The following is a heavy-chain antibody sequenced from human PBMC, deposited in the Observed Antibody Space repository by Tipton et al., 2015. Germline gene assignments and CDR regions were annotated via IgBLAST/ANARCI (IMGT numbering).Heavy chain of an antibody. CDR1: GGSVNTSISSDY. CDR2: IHYGGFT. D-gene: IGHD3-22*01. V-gene: IGHV4-39*07. Sequence: TLSLTCTVSGGSVNTSISSDYWSWIRQPPGKGLEWIGSIHYGGFTYYNPSLNSRVTISVDTSKNQFSLKLSSVTAADTAVYYCARDRYYHSRGMDYWYFDLWGRGTLVTVSS. J-gene: IGHJ2*01. CDR3: ARDRYYHSRGMDYWYFDL.